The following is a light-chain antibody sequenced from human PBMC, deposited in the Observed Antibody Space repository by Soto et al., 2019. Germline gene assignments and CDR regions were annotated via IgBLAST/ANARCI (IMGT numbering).Light chain of an antibody. CDR3: QQDNSFPRT. Sequence: DIQMTQSPSSLSASAGEEVSITGRASQNISRWLAWYQQKPGRAPKLLIYAASNLDSGVPSRFSGSRSETEFTLTINSLQPEDFATYFCQQDNSFPRTFGQGTRLEIK. V-gene: IGKV1-12*01. CDR2: AAS. J-gene: IGKJ5*01. CDR1: QNISRW.